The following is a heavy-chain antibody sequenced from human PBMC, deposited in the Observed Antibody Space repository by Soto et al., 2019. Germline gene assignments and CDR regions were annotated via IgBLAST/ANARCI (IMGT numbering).Heavy chain of an antibody. CDR1: GGSISSSNL. J-gene: IGHJ6*02. Sequence: QVQLQESGPGLVKPSGTLSLTCAVSGGSISSSNLWSWVRQPPGKGLEWIGEIFHNGNTYSNPSLTGRVTMSVDKSKNQFSLNLNSVPAADTAVYYCASRTYAMDVWGQGTTVTVSS. CDR3: ASRTYAMDV. CDR2: IFHNGNT. V-gene: IGHV4-4*02.